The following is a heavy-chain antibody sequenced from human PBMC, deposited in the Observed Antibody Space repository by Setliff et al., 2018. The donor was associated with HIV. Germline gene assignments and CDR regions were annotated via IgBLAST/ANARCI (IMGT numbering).Heavy chain of an antibody. CDR3: ARHPDTAMVTY. V-gene: IGHV4-38-2*01. D-gene: IGHD5-18*01. CDR2: IYHSGST. J-gene: IGHJ4*02. Sequence: KPSETLSLTCAVSGYSISSGYYWGWIRQPPGKGLEWIGSIYHSGSTYYNPSLKSRVTISVDTSKNQFSLKLSSATAADTAVYYCARHPDTAMVTYWGQGTLVTVPQ. CDR1: GYSISSGYY.